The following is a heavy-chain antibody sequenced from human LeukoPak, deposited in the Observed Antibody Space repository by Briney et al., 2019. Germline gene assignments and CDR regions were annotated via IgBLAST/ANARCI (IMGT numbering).Heavy chain of an antibody. J-gene: IGHJ3*02. V-gene: IGHV1-69*05. D-gene: IGHD2-15*01. Sequence: SVKVSCKASGGTFSSYAISWVRQAPGQGLEWMGGIIPIFGTANYAQKFQGRVTITTDESTSTAYMELSSLRSEDEAVYYCASSNIVVVVAARQGAFDIWGQGTMVSVCS. CDR3: ASSNIVVVVAARQGAFDI. CDR1: GGTFSSYA. CDR2: IIPIFGTA.